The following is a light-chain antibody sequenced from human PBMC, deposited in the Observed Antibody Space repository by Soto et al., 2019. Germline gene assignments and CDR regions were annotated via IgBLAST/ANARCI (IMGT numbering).Light chain of an antibody. Sequence: DLPMTQSPSSLSASVGDRITITCRASQSISTSLNWYQQKPGKPPKLLIYAASTLQSGVPSRFTGSGSGTDFTLTISSLQPEDFATYYCQQSYSTPLTFGGGTKVEIK. CDR1: QSISTS. CDR2: AAS. J-gene: IGKJ4*01. V-gene: IGKV1-39*01. CDR3: QQSYSTPLT.